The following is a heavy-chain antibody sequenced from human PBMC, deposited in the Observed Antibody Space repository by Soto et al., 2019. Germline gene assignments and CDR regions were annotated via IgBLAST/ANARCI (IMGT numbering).Heavy chain of an antibody. J-gene: IGHJ4*02. CDR2: IKDDGGDE. CDR3: AGGSGWISDS. V-gene: IGHV3-7*05. Sequence: EVQLVESGGGLVQPGGSLRLSCAASGFTFSPYWMSWVRQAPGKGLEWVAIIKDDGGDELYLEAVRGRFTISRDNAKKSLYLAMASLRVEDTAVYYCAGGSGWISDSWGQGTLVTVYS. CDR1: GFTFSPYW. D-gene: IGHD6-19*01.